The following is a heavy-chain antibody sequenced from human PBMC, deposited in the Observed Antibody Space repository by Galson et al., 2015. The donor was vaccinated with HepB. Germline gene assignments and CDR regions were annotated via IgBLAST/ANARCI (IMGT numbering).Heavy chain of an antibody. CDR2: IIPILGVA. D-gene: IGHD3-10*01. CDR1: GGTFSSYT. J-gene: IGHJ4*02. CDR3: AGNGELDDFQGDY. Sequence: SVKVSCKASGGTFSSYTISWVRQAPGQGLEWMGRIIPILGVANYAQKFQGRVTITADKSTSTAYMELSSLRSEDTAVYYCAGNGELDDFQGDYWGQGTLVTVSS. V-gene: IGHV1-69*02.